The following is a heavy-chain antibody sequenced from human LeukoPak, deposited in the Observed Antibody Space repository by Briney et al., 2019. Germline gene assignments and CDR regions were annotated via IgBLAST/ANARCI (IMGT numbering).Heavy chain of an antibody. CDR2: ISDTGGGT. V-gene: IGHV3-23*01. CDR3: AKEMLRGYYYYGMDV. CDR1: RFTFSSYG. Sequence: QTGGSLRLSCAASRFTFSSYGMTWVRQAPGKGLEWVSTISDTGGGTFYADSVKGRFTISRGNSQNTLFLQMNRLRADDTAIYYCAKEMLRGYYYYGMDVWGQGTTVTVSS. J-gene: IGHJ6*02. D-gene: IGHD3-10*01.